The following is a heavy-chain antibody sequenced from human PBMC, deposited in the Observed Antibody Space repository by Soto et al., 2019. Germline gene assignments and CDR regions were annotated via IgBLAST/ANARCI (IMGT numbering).Heavy chain of an antibody. Sequence: ASVKVSCKASGYTFTGYYMHWVRQAPGQGLEWMGWINPNSGGTNYAQKFQGRVTMTRDTSISTAYMELSRLRSDDTAVYYCARVRRYDILTGSHFAYWGQGTLVTVS. V-gene: IGHV1-2*02. J-gene: IGHJ4*02. CDR2: INPNSGGT. CDR1: GYTFTGYY. CDR3: ARVRRYDILTGSHFAY. D-gene: IGHD3-9*01.